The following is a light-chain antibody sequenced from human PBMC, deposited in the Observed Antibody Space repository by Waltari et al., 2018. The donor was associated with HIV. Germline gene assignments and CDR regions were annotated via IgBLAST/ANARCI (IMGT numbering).Light chain of an antibody. J-gene: IGLJ3*02. Sequence: QSALSQPASVSGSPGQSITISCTGTSGDIGLHNFVSWYQQRPGKAPQFVMYGVNGRPPGVPYRFSGSKSGATASLTISGLQPEDEADYYCTSLRGTDSLMFGGGTKVTVL. CDR2: GVN. CDR1: SGDIGLHNF. V-gene: IGLV2-14*01. CDR3: TSLRGTDSLM.